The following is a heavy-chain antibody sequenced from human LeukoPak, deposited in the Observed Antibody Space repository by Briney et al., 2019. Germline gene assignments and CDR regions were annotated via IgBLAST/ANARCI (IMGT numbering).Heavy chain of an antibody. J-gene: IGHJ4*02. V-gene: IGHV4-4*09. D-gene: IGHD2-15*01. Sequence: PSETLSLTCTVSGGSISSYYWSWIRQSPGKGLEWIGYIYPTGGTNYNPSLKSRVTMSVDTSKNQFSLKLNSVTAADTAVYFCARIAYCGSSCWYYFDYWGQGALVTVSS. CDR3: ARIAYCGSSCWYYFDY. CDR2: IYPTGGT. CDR1: GGSISSYY.